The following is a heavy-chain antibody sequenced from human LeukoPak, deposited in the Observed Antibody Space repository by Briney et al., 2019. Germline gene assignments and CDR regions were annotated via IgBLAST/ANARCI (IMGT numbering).Heavy chain of an antibody. V-gene: IGHV3-23*05. CDR2: IDIYSTKT. J-gene: IGHJ4*02. Sequence: PGGSLRLSCEASGFSFSRSWMSWVRQAPGKGLEWVSAIDIYSTKTNYADSVKGRFTISRDNSKNTLYLQMNSLRGEDTAIYYCARDYKADFWGQGTLVTVSS. CDR3: ARDYKADF. D-gene: IGHD3-10*01. CDR1: GFSFSRSW.